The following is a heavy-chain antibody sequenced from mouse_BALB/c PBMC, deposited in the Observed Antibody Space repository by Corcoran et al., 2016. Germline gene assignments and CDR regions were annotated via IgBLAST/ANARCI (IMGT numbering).Heavy chain of an antibody. CDR2: VLPGSGST. CDR3: AEEGYYAMDD. V-gene: IGHV1-9*01. Sequence: QVQLQQSGAELMKPGASVKISCKATGYTFSSYWIGWVKQRPGHGLGWIGEVLPGSGSTNYNENVKGKATLTSDNSSSPSYMELSSLTSEDAAVYYWAEEGYYAMDDWGQGPTVTVSS. J-gene: IGHJ4*01. CDR1: GYTFSSYW.